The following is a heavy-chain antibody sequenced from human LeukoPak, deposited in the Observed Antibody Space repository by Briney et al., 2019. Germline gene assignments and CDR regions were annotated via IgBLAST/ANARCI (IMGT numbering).Heavy chain of an antibody. J-gene: IGHJ3*02. CDR3: ARVGTLGDI. CDR1: GFTFSTYW. Sequence: GGSRRLSCAASGFTFSTYWMHWVRQAPGKGLVWLLRINGGGSSTDYADAVKGRFTISRDNAKNTLYLQMNSLRDDDTAVYYCARVGTLGDIWGQGTMVTVSS. V-gene: IGHV3-74*01. CDR2: INGGGSST. D-gene: IGHD4-23*01.